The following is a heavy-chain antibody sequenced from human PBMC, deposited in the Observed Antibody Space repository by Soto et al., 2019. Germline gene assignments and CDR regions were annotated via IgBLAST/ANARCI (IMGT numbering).Heavy chain of an antibody. J-gene: IGHJ4*02. CDR2: TRNKANSYTT. CDR3: ARDQNGDYFDY. V-gene: IGHV3-72*01. Sequence: GGSLRLSCAASVFTFSDHYMDWVRQAPGKGLEWVGRTRNKANSYTTEYAASVKGRFTISRDDSKNSLYLQMNSLKTEDTAVYYCARDQNGDYFDYWGQGTLVTVSS. CDR1: VFTFSDHY. D-gene: IGHD4-17*01.